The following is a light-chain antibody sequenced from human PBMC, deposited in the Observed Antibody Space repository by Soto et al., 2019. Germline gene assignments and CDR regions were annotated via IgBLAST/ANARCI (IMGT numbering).Light chain of an antibody. CDR1: QSVSSN. V-gene: IGKV3-15*01. CDR3: QQYNTWPWT. J-gene: IGKJ1*01. Sequence: EIVMTQSPATRSVSPGEKPTLSCRASQSVSSNLAGYQQKPGQAPRLLIYGASTRATGIPARLSGSGSGTGFSLTISSLQSEDFAVYFCQQYNTWPWTFGQGTKVEIK. CDR2: GAS.